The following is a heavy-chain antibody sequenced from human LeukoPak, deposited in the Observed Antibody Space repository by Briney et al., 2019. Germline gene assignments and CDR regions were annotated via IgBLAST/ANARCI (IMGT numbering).Heavy chain of an antibody. V-gene: IGHV3-74*01. D-gene: IGHD2-2*02. CDR2: INSDGSST. CDR1: GFTFSSYW. CDR3: ARDTTIVVVPAAIGDFDY. J-gene: IGHJ4*02. Sequence: PGGSLRLSCAASGFTFSSYWMHWVRQAPGKGLVWVSRINSDGSSTSYADSVKGRFTISRDNAKNTLYLQMNSLRAEDTAVYYCARDTTIVVVPAAIGDFDYWGQGTLVTVSS.